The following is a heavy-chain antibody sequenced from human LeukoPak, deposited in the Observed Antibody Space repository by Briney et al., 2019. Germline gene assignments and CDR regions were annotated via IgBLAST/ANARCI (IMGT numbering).Heavy chain of an antibody. J-gene: IGHJ6*03. D-gene: IGHD1-26*01. CDR3: AAGSGSYAYYYYMDV. CDR2: IIPIFGTA. V-gene: IGHV1-69*05. CDR1: GGTFSSYA. Sequence: SVKVSCKASGGTFSSYAISWVRQAPGQGLEWMGGIIPIFGTANYAQKFQGRVTITTDEPTSTAYMELSSLRSEDTAVYYCAAGSGSYAYYYYMDVWGKGTTVTVSS.